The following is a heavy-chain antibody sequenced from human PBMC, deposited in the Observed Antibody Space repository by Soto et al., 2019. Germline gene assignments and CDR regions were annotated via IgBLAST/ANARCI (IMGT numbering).Heavy chain of an antibody. CDR2: IYYSGST. J-gene: IGHJ4*02. V-gene: IGHV4-31*03. CDR3: AGYCSSTSCYTGTDY. CDR1: GGSISSGGYY. D-gene: IGHD2-2*02. Sequence: TSETLSLTCTVSGGSISSGGYYWSWVRQHPGKGLEWIGYIYYSGSTYYNPSLKSRVTISVDTSKNQFSLKLSSVTAADTAVYYCAGYCSSTSCYTGTDYWGQGTLVTVS.